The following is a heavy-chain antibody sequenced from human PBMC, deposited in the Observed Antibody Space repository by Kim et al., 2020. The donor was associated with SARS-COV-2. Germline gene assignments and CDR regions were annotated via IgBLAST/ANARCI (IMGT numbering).Heavy chain of an antibody. D-gene: IGHD3-10*01. CDR2: FDPEDGET. Sequence: ASVKVSCKVSGYTLIELSMHWVRQAPGKGLEWMGGFDPEDGETIYAQKFQVRVTMTEDTSTDTAYMELSSLRSEDTAVYYCATGSPMFRGNWFDPWGQGTLVTVSS. CDR3: ATGSPMFRGNWFDP. CDR1: GYTLIELS. J-gene: IGHJ5*02. V-gene: IGHV1-24*01.